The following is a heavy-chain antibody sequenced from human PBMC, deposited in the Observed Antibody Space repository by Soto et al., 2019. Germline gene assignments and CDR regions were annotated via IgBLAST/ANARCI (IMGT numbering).Heavy chain of an antibody. Sequence: GGSLRLSCTVSAGSEFSFSDQYMDWVRQAPGKGLEWVGRSRNRVNNLSTAYAASVQGRFTISRDESKNTVYLQMNSLKTDDTAVYYCSRVDPGAKSPDYWGQGTLVTVSS. V-gene: IGHV3-72*01. J-gene: IGHJ4*02. CDR2: SRNRVNNLST. CDR3: SRVDPGAKSPDY. CDR1: EFSFSDQY. D-gene: IGHD2-15*01.